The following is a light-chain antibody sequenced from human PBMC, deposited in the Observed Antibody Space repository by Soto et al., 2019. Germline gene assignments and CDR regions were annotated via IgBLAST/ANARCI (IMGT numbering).Light chain of an antibody. CDR1: QSVSSY. V-gene: IGKV3-11*01. CDR3: QQLSNWPLT. CDR2: DAS. Sequence: EIVLTQSPATLSLSPGERATLSCRASQSVSSYLAWYQQKPGQAPRLLISDASNRATGIPARFRASGSGTDFTLTISSLEPEDFAVYYCQQLSNWPLTFGGGTKVEIK. J-gene: IGKJ4*01.